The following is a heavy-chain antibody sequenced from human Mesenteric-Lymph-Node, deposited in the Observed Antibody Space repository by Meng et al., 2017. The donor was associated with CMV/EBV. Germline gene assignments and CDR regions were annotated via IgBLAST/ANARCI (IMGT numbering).Heavy chain of an antibody. V-gene: IGHV4-34*01. CDR1: RGSLSGYY. D-gene: IGHD6-19*01. CDR3: ARGRKQWHVGYY. Sequence: LTCVVFRGSLSGYYWSWIRQPPGKGLEWIGEINDSGRINLNPSLKSRVTISVDKSKNRFSLKLSSVTAADTAVYYCARGRKQWHVGYYWGQGTLVTVSS. CDR2: INDSGRI. J-gene: IGHJ4*02.